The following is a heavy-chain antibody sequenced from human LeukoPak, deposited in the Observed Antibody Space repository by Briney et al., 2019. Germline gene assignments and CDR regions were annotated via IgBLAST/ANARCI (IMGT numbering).Heavy chain of an antibody. D-gene: IGHD5-12*01. J-gene: IGHJ4*02. CDR1: GFTFSSYA. V-gene: IGHV4-34*08. CDR3: AGLPTYSGYDYVDY. Sequence: GSLRLSCAASGFTFSSYAMHWVRQAPGKGLEWIGEINHSGSTNYNPSLKSRVTISVDTSKNQFSLKLSSVTAADTAAYYCAGLPTYSGYDYVDYWGQGTLVTVSS. CDR2: INHSGST.